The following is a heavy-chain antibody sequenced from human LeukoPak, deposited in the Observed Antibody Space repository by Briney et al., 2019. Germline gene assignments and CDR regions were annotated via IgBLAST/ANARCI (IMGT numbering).Heavy chain of an antibody. CDR3: GRQSGTYSQYYFDY. CDR1: GFTFRSYA. D-gene: IGHD1-26*01. CDR2: ISYDGANK. V-gene: IGHV3-30-3*01. Sequence: GGSLRLSCAASGFTFRSYAMYWVRQAPGKGLEWVALISYDGANKYYADSVKGRFTISRDNSRNTLYLQMNSLRPEDTAVYYCGRQSGTYSQYYFDYWGQGTLVTVSS. J-gene: IGHJ4*02.